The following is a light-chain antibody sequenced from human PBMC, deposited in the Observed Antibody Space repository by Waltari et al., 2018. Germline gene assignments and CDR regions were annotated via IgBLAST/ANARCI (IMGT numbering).Light chain of an antibody. V-gene: IGKV2-28*01. CDR1: QSLVHSNGYNY. CDR3: MQALQTPLT. Sequence: DIVMTQSPLSLPVTPGEPASISCRSSQSLVHSNGYNYLDWSLQKTGQSPQLLIYLGSNRDSGVPDRLSGSGSGTEYTLKISSVEAEDVGVYYCMQALQTPLTFGGGTKVEIK. J-gene: IGKJ4*01. CDR2: LGS.